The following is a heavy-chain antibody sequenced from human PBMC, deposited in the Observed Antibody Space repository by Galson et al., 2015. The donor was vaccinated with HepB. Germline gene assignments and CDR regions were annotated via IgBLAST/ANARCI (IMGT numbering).Heavy chain of an antibody. CDR3: ARFPTQYSSGWYGGFDY. CDR2: IYPGDSDT. Sequence: QSGAEVKKPGEFLKISCKGSGYSFTSYWIGWVRQMPGKGLEWMGIIYPGDSDTRYSPSFQGQVTISADKSISTAYLQWSSLKASDTAMYYCARFPTQYSSGWYGGFDYWGQGTLVTVSS. V-gene: IGHV5-51*01. D-gene: IGHD6-19*01. CDR1: GYSFTSYW. J-gene: IGHJ4*02.